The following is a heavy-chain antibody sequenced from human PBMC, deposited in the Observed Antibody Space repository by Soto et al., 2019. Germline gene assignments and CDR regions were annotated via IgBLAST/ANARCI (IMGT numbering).Heavy chain of an antibody. CDR3: ARLAVAGTDPLYYYYYGMDV. D-gene: IGHD6-19*01. CDR2: INHSGST. CDR1: GGSFSGYY. Sequence: PSETLSLTCAVYGGSFSGYYWSWIRQPPGKGLEWIGEINHSGSTNYNPSLKGRVTISVDTSKNQFSLKLSSVTAADTAVYYCARLAVAGTDPLYYYYYGMDVWGQGTTVTVSS. V-gene: IGHV4-34*01. J-gene: IGHJ6*02.